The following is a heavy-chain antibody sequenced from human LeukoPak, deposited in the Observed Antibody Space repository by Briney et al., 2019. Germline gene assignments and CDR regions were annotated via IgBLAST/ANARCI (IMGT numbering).Heavy chain of an antibody. V-gene: IGHV4-34*01. D-gene: IGHD1-26*01. Sequence: SETLSLTCAVYGGSLSGYYWTWIRQPPGKGLEWIGEINHSGSTNYNASLKSRITLSVDTSKNQFSLKLSSVTAADTAVYYCARAPHWYNGRYRTARGFWGQGSLVTVSS. J-gene: IGHJ4*02. CDR3: ARAPHWYNGRYRTARGF. CDR1: GGSLSGYY. CDR2: INHSGST.